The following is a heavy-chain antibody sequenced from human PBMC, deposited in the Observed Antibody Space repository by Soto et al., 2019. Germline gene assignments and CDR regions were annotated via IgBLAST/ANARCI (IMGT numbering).Heavy chain of an antibody. CDR3: ARANGYYDFWSGYPPYYGMDV. D-gene: IGHD3-3*01. CDR1: GYTFTSYG. CDR2: ISAYNGNT. J-gene: IGHJ6*02. V-gene: IGHV1-18*01. Sequence: GASVKVSCKASGYTFTSYGISWVRQAPGQGLEWMGWISAYNGNTNYAQELQGRVTMTTDTSTSTAYMELRSLRSDDTAVYYCARANGYYDFWSGYPPYYGMDVWGQGTTVTVSS.